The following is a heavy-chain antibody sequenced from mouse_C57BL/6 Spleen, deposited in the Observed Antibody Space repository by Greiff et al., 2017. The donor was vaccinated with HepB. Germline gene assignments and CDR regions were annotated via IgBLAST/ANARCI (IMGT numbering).Heavy chain of an antibody. CDR1: GYTFTSYW. V-gene: IGHV1-64*01. CDR3: ARFLLTLYAMDY. Sequence: QVQLQQPGAELVKPGASVKLSCKASGYTFTSYWMHWVKQRPGQGLEWIGMIHPNSGSTNYNEKFKSKATLTVDKSSSTAYMQLSSLTSEDSAVYYCARFLLTLYAMDYWGQGTSVTVSS. CDR2: IHPNSGST. J-gene: IGHJ4*01. D-gene: IGHD4-1*01.